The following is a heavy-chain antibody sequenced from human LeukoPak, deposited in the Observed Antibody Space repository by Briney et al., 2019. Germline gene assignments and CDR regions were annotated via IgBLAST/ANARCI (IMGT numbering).Heavy chain of an antibody. V-gene: IGHV1-69*05. CDR1: GATFSSSA. CDR2: AIPILGST. CDR3: ARGDASATMGFDS. J-gene: IGHJ5*01. D-gene: IGHD1-26*01. Sequence: GASVKVSCKASGATFSSSAISWVRQAPGQGLEWVGGAIPILGSTKYAQKFQDRVPITTDESTSTAYMELSSLRSVDTAVYYCARGDASATMGFDSWGQGTLVTVSS.